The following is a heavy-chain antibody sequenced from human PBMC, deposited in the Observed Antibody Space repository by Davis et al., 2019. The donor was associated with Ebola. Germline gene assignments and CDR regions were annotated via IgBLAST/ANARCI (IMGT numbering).Heavy chain of an antibody. CDR3: AKGDVVNP. CDR2: IYKGGNT. Sequence: GESLRLSCAASGFTFSSYAMSWVRQAPGKGLEWVSVIYKGGNTYYADPVKGRFTISRDNSKNTLYLQMNSLRAEDTAVYYCAKGDVVNPWGQGTLVTVSS. J-gene: IGHJ5*02. CDR1: GFTFSSYA. V-gene: IGHV3-23*03. D-gene: IGHD2-21*01.